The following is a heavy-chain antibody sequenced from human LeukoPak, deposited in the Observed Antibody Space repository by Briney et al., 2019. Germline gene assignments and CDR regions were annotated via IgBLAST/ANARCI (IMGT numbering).Heavy chain of an antibody. CDR3: AKGSSGNPSLAFDY. D-gene: IGHD4-23*01. CDR1: GFTFSSYG. Sequence: GGSLRLSCAASGFTFSSYGMSWVRQSPVKGLEWVSAISGSDGATYYADSVKGRLTISRDNAKNSLYLQMNSLRAEDTALYYCAKGSSGNPSLAFDYWGQGTLVTVSS. CDR2: ISGSDGAT. J-gene: IGHJ4*02. V-gene: IGHV3-23*01.